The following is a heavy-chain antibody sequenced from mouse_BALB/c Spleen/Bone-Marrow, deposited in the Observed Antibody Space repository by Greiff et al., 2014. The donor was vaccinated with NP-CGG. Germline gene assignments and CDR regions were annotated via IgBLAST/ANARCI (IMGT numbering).Heavy chain of an antibody. V-gene: IGHV14-3*02. CDR2: IDPANGDT. D-gene: IGHD1-1*01. CDR1: GFNIKDTY. J-gene: IGHJ1*01. Sequence: EVQLQQSGAELAKPGASVKLSCTASGFNIKDTYMHWVKQRPEQGLEWIGRIDPANGDTKYDPKFQGKATITADTSSNTAYLQLSSLTSEDTAVYYCTKPSFYYGSSYWHFDVWGAGTTVTVSS. CDR3: TKPSFYYGSSYWHFDV.